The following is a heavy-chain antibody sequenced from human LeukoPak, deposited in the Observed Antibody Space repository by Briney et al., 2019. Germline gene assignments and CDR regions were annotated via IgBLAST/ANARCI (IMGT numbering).Heavy chain of an antibody. D-gene: IGHD6-13*01. J-gene: IGHJ3*02. V-gene: IGHV3-30*18. Sequence: GGSLRLSCAASGFTFDDYGMSWVRQAPGKGLEWVGVISNDGTDKYYADSVKGRFTISRDNSKNTLFLQMNSLRAEDTSVYYCVKELKRGSTSWYSVFDIWGQGTMVTVSS. CDR3: VKELKRGSTSWYSVFDI. CDR1: GFTFDDYG. CDR2: ISNDGTDK.